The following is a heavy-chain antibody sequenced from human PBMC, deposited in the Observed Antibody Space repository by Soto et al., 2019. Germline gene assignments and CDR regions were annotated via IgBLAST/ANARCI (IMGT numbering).Heavy chain of an antibody. J-gene: IGHJ4*02. Sequence: GGSLRLSCETSGFIFSVYWMHWVRQVPGKGPQWVARITDDGSTTYYAASVEGRFTISRDNAKNALYLQMTSLRADDTAVYYCTRGPRPTSIGTGAFWGQGTLVTVSS. CDR3: TRGPRPTSIGTGAF. CDR2: ITDDGSTT. D-gene: IGHD3-10*01. CDR1: GFIFSVYW. V-gene: IGHV3-74*01.